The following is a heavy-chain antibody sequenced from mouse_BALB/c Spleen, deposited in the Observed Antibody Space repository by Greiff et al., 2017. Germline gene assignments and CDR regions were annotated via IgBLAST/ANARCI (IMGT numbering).Heavy chain of an antibody. Sequence: QVHVKQSGAELVRPGASVTLSCKASGYTFTDYEMHWVKQTPVHGLEWIGAIDPETGGTAYNQKFKGKATLTADKSSSTAYMELRSLTSEDSAVYYCTRGDGNPFAYWGQGTLVTVSA. J-gene: IGHJ3*01. CDR1: GYTFTDYE. V-gene: IGHV1-15*01. CDR3: TRGDGNPFAY. D-gene: IGHD2-1*01. CDR2: IDPETGGT.